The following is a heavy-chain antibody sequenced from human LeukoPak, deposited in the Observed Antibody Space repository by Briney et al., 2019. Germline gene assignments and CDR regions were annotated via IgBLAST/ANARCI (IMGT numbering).Heavy chain of an antibody. CDR3: ARRGRITMIVVVITTGYFDY. V-gene: IGHV4-59*12. J-gene: IGHJ4*02. D-gene: IGHD3-22*01. CDR1: GGSISSYY. Sequence: SETLSLTCTVSGGSISSYYWSWIRQPPGKGLEWIGYIYYSGSTNYNPSLKSRVTISVDTSKNQFSLKLSSVTAADTAVYYCARRGRITMIVVVITTGYFDYWGQGTLVTVSS. CDR2: IYYSGST.